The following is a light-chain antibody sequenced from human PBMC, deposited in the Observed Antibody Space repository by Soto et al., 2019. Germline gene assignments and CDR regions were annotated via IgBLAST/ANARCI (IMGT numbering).Light chain of an antibody. Sequence: QSVLTQPASVSGSPGQSITISCTGTRSDVGGYNYVSWYQQHPGKAPKLMIYDVSNRPSGVSDRFSGSKSGNTTSLTISGLQDEDEADYYCSSYTSSSTLVFGTGAKVTVL. J-gene: IGLJ1*01. CDR1: RSDVGGYNY. CDR2: DVS. CDR3: SSYTSSSTLV. V-gene: IGLV2-14*01.